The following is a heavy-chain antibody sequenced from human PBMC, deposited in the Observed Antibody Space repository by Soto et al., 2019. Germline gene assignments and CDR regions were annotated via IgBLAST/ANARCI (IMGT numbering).Heavy chain of an antibody. J-gene: IGHJ4*02. Sequence: QVQLVQSGAEVMKPGSSVKVSCKASGGTFSRHAISWVRQAPGQGLEWMGGIIPIFGTANHAQKFQGRVTIIADESTSTVYMELSSRRAEDTAMYYCARGWGYDSNDYYYAYWGQGTLVIVSS. D-gene: IGHD3-22*01. V-gene: IGHV1-69*01. CDR3: ARGWGYDSNDYYYAY. CDR2: IIPIFGTA. CDR1: GGTFSRHA.